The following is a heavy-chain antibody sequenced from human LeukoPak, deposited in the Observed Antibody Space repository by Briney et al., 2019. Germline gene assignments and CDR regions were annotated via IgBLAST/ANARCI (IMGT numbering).Heavy chain of an antibody. D-gene: IGHD6-19*01. CDR2: IYYSGST. Sequence: PSETLSLTCTVSGGSISSYYWSWIRHPPGKGLEWIGYIYYSGSTNYNPSLKSRVTISVDTSKNQFSLKLSSVTAADTAVYYCARLIAVAGYYYYGMDVWGQGTTVTVSS. J-gene: IGHJ6*02. CDR1: GGSISSYY. V-gene: IGHV4-59*08. CDR3: ARLIAVAGYYYYGMDV.